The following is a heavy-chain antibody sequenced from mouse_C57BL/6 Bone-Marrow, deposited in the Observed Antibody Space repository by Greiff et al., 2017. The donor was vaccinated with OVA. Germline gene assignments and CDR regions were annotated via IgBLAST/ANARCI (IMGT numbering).Heavy chain of an antibody. D-gene: IGHD1-2*01. CDR1: GFTFSDYY. CDR2: INYDGSST. J-gene: IGHJ4*01. CDR3: ARLRRGAMDY. Sequence: DVMLVESEGGLVQPGSSMKLSCTASGFTFSDYYMAWVRQVPEKGLEWVANINYDGSSTYYLDSLKSRFIISRDNAKNILYLQMSSLKSEDTATYYCARLRRGAMDYWGQGTSVTVSS. V-gene: IGHV5-16*01.